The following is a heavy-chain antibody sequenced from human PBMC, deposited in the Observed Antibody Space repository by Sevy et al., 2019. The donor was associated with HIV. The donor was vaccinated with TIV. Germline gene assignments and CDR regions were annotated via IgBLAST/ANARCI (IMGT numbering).Heavy chain of an antibody. Sequence: GGSLRLSCVGSGITFSYYSMNWVRQAPGKGLEWVSSISSSSSNIYYADSVKGRFTISRDNANKSLYLQMNSLRAEDTAVYYCARDRDGSGSSGGYGMDVWGQGTTVTVSS. CDR2: ISSSSSNI. V-gene: IGHV3-21*01. J-gene: IGHJ6*02. CDR1: GITFSYYS. CDR3: ARDRDGSGSSGGYGMDV. D-gene: IGHD3-10*01.